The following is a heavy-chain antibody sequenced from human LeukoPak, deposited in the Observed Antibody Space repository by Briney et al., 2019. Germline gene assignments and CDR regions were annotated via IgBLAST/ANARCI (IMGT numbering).Heavy chain of an antibody. J-gene: IGHJ4*02. Sequence: GGALRLSCSASGFTFRSYAMSWVRQSPGKGLEWVSAITGSGAGTYYADSVEGRFTISRDNSKNTLYLQMNSLRAEDTAVYYCARDHLHHSLGGGYFDYWGQGTLVTVSS. CDR1: GFTFRSYA. CDR3: ARDHLHHSLGGGYFDY. V-gene: IGHV3-23*01. CDR2: ITGSGAGT. D-gene: IGHD1-26*01.